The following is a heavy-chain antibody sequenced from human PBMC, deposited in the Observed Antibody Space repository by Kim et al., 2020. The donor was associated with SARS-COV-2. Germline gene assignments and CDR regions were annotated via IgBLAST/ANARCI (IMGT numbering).Heavy chain of an antibody. D-gene: IGHD6-13*01. CDR3: ARAPRRAAAASGAFDI. V-gene: IGHV4-59*01. CDR2: IYYSGST. CDR1: GGSISSYY. Sequence: SETLSLTCTVSGGSISSYYWSWIRQPPGKGLEWIGYIYYSGSTNYNPSLKSRVTISVDTSKNQFSLKLSSVTAADTAVYYCARAPRRAAAASGAFDIWGQGTMVTVSS. J-gene: IGHJ3*02.